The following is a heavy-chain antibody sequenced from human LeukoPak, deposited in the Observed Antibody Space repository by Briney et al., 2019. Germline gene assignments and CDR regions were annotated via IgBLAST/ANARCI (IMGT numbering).Heavy chain of an antibody. CDR3: GYTNDFYH. CDR1: GLSISGQW. J-gene: IGHJ4*02. D-gene: IGHD3-16*02. Sequence: GGSLRLSCVASGLSISGQWMNWVRQAPGQGLEWVANIKHDGSEEYYVDSVKGRFTVSRDDGRNSVSLQMNSVRAEDTAVYYCGYTNDFYHWGQGTLVVVSS. V-gene: IGHV3-7*01. CDR2: IKHDGSEE.